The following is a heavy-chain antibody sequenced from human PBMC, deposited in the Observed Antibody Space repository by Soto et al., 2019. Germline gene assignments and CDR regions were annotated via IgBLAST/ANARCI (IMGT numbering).Heavy chain of an antibody. D-gene: IGHD3-16*02. CDR3: EAEMTFGKLSVV. J-gene: IGHJ6*02. V-gene: IGHV1-69*01. Sequence: QVQLVQSGAEVKKPGSSVKVSCKASGDTDTNYVISWVRQAPGQGLDWMGGIFPKFGTTYSAQKLQDRLTITADESTSTVYMQLSSLRLDDTAVYYCEAEMTFGKLSVVWGQGTTVTVSS. CDR1: GDTDTNYV. CDR2: IFPKFGTT.